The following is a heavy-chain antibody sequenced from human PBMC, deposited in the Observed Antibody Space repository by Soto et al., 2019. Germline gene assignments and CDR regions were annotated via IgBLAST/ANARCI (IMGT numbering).Heavy chain of an antibody. Sequence: EVELLESGGGSVQPGGSLRLSCAASGFIFSSYAMSWVRQDPGKGLEWVAAINDNGGSTYYADSVKGRFTISRDNSENTLHLQMDSLRAEDTAVYYRAKDLPVWSIVYYFDHWGQGNLVTVSS. V-gene: IGHV3-23*01. J-gene: IGHJ4*02. CDR1: GFIFSSYA. D-gene: IGHD3-10*01. CDR3: AKDLPVWSIVYYFDH. CDR2: INDNGGST.